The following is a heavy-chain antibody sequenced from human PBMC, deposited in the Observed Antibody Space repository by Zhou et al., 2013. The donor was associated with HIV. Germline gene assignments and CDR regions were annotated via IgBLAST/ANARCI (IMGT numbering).Heavy chain of an antibody. CDR2: INPGIGST. V-gene: IGHV1-46*03. J-gene: IGHJ3*02. CDR1: GYTFTANY. Sequence: QVQLVQSGAEMKKPGASVNISCKASGYTFTANYIHWVRQAPGQGLEWMGLINPGIGSTYYAEKFQGRVTMTRDTSTSTVNMQLGTLTSEDTAVYYCNRGMQQWVNDAFDIWGQGTMVTVSS. D-gene: IGHD6-13*01. CDR3: NRGMQQWVNDAFDI.